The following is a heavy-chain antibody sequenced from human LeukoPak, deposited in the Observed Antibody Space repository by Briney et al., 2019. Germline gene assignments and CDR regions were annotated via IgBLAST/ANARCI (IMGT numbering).Heavy chain of an antibody. J-gene: IGHJ3*02. V-gene: IGHV1-2*02. CDR2: INPNSGGT. D-gene: IGHD2-2*01. Sequence: ASVKVSCKASGYTFTGYYIHWVRQAPGQGLEWMGWINPNSGGTNYAQKFQGRVTMTRDTSISTAYMELSRLRSDDTAVYYCARVRGYCSSTSCYFAFDIWGQGTMVTVSS. CDR3: ARVRGYCSSTSCYFAFDI. CDR1: GYTFTGYY.